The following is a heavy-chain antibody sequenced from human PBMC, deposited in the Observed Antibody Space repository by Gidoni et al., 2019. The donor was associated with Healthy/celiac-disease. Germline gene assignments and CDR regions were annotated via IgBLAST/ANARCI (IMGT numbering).Heavy chain of an antibody. J-gene: IGHJ6*03. CDR2: IYYSGST. CDR3: ARGADYDFWSGYDYYYYYYMDV. D-gene: IGHD3-3*01. Sequence: QVQLQESGPGLVKPSATLSLTCTVSGGPIRSYYWSWIRQPPGKGLEWIGYIYYSGSTNYNPSLKSRVTISVDTSKNQFSLKLSSVTAADTAVYYCARGADYDFWSGYDYYYYYYMDVWGKGTTVTVSS. CDR1: GGPIRSYY. V-gene: IGHV4-59*01.